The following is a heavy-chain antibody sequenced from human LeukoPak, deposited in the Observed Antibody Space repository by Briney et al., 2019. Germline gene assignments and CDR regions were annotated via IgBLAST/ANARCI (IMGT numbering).Heavy chain of an antibody. J-gene: IGHJ6*02. CDR3: ASGPQGGSYYSGMDV. CDR2: IYYSGST. V-gene: IGHV4-39*01. D-gene: IGHD1-26*01. Sequence: SETLSLTCTVSGGSISSSSYYWGWIRQPPGKGLEWIGSIYYSGSTYYNPSLKSRVTISVDTSKNQFSLKLSSVTAEDTAVYYCASGPQGGSYYSGMDVWGQGTTVTVSS. CDR1: GGSISSSSYY.